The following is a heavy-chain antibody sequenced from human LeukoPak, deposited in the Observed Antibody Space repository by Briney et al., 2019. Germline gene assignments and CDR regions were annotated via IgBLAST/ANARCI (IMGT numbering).Heavy chain of an antibody. CDR2: INTDGSTT. Sequence: PGGSLRLSCAASRFTFSNDWMHWVRQAPGKGLVWVSRINTDGSTTTYADSVKGRFTISRDNAKNTLYLQMNSLRVEDTAVYYCARGRGGSYHYWGQGTLVTVSS. CDR1: RFTFSNDW. V-gene: IGHV3-74*01. CDR3: ARGRGGSYHY. J-gene: IGHJ4*02. D-gene: IGHD1-26*01.